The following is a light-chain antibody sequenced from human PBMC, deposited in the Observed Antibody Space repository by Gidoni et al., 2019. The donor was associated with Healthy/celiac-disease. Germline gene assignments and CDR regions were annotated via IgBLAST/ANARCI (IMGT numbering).Light chain of an antibody. J-gene: IGKJ1*01. CDR1: QSVSSY. CDR3: QQRSNWPRSG. V-gene: IGKV3-11*01. CDR2: DAS. Sequence: EIVLTQSPATLSLSPGERATLSCRASQSVSSYLAWYQQKPGQAPRLLIYDASNRATGIPARFSGSGSGTDFTLTISSLEPEDFAVYYCQQRSNWPRSGFGQXTKVEIK.